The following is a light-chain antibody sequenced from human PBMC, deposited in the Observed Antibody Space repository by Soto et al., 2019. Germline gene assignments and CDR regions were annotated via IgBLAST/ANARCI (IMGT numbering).Light chain of an antibody. CDR2: GAS. Sequence: EIVLTQAPGTLSLSPGERATLSCRSSQSVSSTYLAWYQQKPGQAPRPLIHGASSRATGIPDRFSGSGSGTDFTLTISNLEPGDFAVYYCQQYGGSSWTFGQGTKVDIK. J-gene: IGKJ1*01. V-gene: IGKV3-20*01. CDR1: QSVSSTY. CDR3: QQYGGSSWT.